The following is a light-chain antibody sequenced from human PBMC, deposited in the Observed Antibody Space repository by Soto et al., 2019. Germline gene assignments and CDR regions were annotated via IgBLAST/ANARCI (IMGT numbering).Light chain of an antibody. CDR1: QSVSSN. CDR2: GAS. Sequence: EIVLTQSPATLSLSPGERATLSCRASQSVSSNLAWYQQKPGQAPRVIMYGASRRATGIPDRFSGGGSGTDFTLTISRLEPEYFAVYYCQQYSRSPTFGGGTKVDIK. J-gene: IGKJ4*01. CDR3: QQYSRSPT. V-gene: IGKV3-20*01.